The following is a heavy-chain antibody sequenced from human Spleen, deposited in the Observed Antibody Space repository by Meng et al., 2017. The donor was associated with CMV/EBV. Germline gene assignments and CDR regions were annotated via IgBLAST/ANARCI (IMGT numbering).Heavy chain of an antibody. CDR2: IYGDGRRT. CDR1: GFTFNKFA. V-gene: IGHV3-23*03. Sequence: GESLKISCAASGFTFNKFAMNWVRQAPGKGLEWISLIYGDGRRTYQADSVKGRFTVSRDNSNNMVFLQMNSLRAEDTAVYYCAKVGERGANGVYPFDSWGQGTLVTVSS. D-gene: IGHD2-8*01. J-gene: IGHJ4*02. CDR3: AKVGERGANGVYPFDS.